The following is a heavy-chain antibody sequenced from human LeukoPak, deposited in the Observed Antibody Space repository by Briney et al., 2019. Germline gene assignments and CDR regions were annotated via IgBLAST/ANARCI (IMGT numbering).Heavy chain of an antibody. CDR1: GYTFTGYY. J-gene: IGHJ4*02. D-gene: IGHD3-16*02. V-gene: IGHV1-2*02. Sequence: ASVKVSCKASGYTFTGYYMHWVRQAPGQGLEWMGWINPNSGGTNYAQKFQGRVTMTRDTSISTAYMELSRLRSDDTAVYYCARECGYDYVWGSYRYPFDYWGQGTLVTVSS. CDR2: INPNSGGT. CDR3: ARECGYDYVWGSYRYPFDY.